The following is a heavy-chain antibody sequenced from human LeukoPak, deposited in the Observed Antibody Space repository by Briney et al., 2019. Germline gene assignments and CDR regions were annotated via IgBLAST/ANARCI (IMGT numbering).Heavy chain of an antibody. CDR1: GGSISSGDYY. J-gene: IGHJ4*02. D-gene: IGHD3-3*01. V-gene: IGHV4-30-4*08. CDR2: IYYSGST. CDR3: ARLHYYDFWSGYYIKAEYNYSKYYFDY. Sequence: PSETLSLTCTVSGGSISSGDYYWSWIRQPPGKGLEWIGYIYYSGSTYYNPSLKSRVTISVDTSKNQFSLKLSSVTAADTAVYYCARLHYYDFWSGYYIKAEYNYSKYYFDYWGQGTLVTVSS.